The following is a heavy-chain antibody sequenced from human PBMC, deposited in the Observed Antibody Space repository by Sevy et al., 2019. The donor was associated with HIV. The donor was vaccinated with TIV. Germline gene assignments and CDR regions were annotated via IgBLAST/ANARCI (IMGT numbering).Heavy chain of an antibody. CDR1: GFTFDDYG. Sequence: GESLKISCAASGFTFDDYGMSWVRQAPGKGLEWVSGINWNGGSTGYADSVKGRVTISRDNAKNSLYLQMNSLRAEDTALYYCAREGDVAAAGPIDAFDIWGQGTMVTVSS. D-gene: IGHD6-13*01. CDR2: INWNGGST. J-gene: IGHJ3*02. CDR3: AREGDVAAAGPIDAFDI. V-gene: IGHV3-20*04.